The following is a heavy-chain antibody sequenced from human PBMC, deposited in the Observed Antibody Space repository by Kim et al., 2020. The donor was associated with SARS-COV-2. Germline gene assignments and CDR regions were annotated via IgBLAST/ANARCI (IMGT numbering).Heavy chain of an antibody. V-gene: IGHV3-11*05. Sequence: GGSLRLSCAASGFTFSDYYMSWIRQAPGKGLEWVSYISSSSSYTNYADSVKGRFTISRDNAKNSLYLQMNSLRAEDTAVYYCARVTPYYYDSSGRDAFDIWGQGTMVTVSS. CDR3: ARVTPYYYDSSGRDAFDI. CDR2: ISSSSSYT. CDR1: GFTFSDYY. D-gene: IGHD3-22*01. J-gene: IGHJ3*02.